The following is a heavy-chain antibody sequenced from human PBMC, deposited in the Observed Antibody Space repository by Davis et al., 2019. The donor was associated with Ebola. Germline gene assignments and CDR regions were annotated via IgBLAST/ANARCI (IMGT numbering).Heavy chain of an antibody. J-gene: IGHJ6*02. D-gene: IGHD2-8*01. CDR1: GFTFSSYG. CDR2: ISYDGSNK. V-gene: IGHV3-30*18. Sequence: GESLKISCAASGFTFSSYGMHWVRQAPGKGLEWVAVISYDGSNKYYADSVKGRFTISRDNSKNTLYLQMSSLRAEDTAVYYCVKGRHIVPNYYYYYGMDVWGQGTTVTVSS. CDR3: VKGRHIVPNYYYYYGMDV.